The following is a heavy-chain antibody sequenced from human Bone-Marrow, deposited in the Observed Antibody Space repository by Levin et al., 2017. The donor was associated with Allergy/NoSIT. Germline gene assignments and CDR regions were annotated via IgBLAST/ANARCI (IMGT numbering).Heavy chain of an antibody. V-gene: IGHV4-31*03. J-gene: IGHJ4*02. D-gene: IGHD5-12*01. Sequence: SETLSLTCTVSGGSISSGGYYWSWIRQHPGKGLEWIGYIYYSGSTYYNPSLKSRVTISVDTSKNQFSLKLSSVTAADTAVYYCARGGEWLPFDYWGQGTLVTVSS. CDR2: IYYSGST. CDR1: GGSISSGGYY. CDR3: ARGGEWLPFDY.